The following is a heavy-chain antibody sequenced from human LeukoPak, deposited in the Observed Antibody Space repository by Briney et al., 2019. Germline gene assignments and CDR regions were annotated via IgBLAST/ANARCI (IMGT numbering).Heavy chain of an antibody. CDR3: ASTSGWYEPIDY. V-gene: IGHV3-33*08. CDR2: IWYDGSNK. Sequence: GGSLRLSCAASGFTFSSYSMNWVRQAPGKGLEWVAVIWYDGSNKYYADSVKGRFTISRDNSKNTLYLQMNSLRAEDTAVYYCASTSGWYEPIDYWGQGTLVTVSS. D-gene: IGHD6-19*01. J-gene: IGHJ4*02. CDR1: GFTFSSYS.